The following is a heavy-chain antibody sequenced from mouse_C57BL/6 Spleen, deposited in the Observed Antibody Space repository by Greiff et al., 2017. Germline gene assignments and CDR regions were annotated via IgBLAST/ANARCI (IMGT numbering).Heavy chain of an antibody. D-gene: IGHD4-1*01. V-gene: IGHV1-64*01. J-gene: IGHJ4*01. CDR2: IHPNSGST. CDR1: GYTFTSYW. CDR3: ARVELTGTGGAMDY. Sequence: QVQLQQPGAELVKPGASVKLSCKASGYTFTSYWMHWVKQRPGQGLEWIGMIHPNSGSTNYNEKFKSKATLTVDKSSSTAYMQLSSLTSEDSAVYFCARVELTGTGGAMDYWGQGTSVTVSS.